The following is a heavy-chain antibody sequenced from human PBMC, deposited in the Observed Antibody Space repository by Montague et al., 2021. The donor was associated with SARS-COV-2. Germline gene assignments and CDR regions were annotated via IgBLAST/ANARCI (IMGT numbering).Heavy chain of an antibody. V-gene: IGHV3-48*03. D-gene: IGHD5-12*01. Sequence: SLRLSCAASGFPFSNYEMNWVRQAPGKGLEWVSYISTSGSGIHYADSVKGRFTISRDNAKNSLYLEMNSLRAEDTAVYYCARDNDYWPDAFDIGGQGTMVTVSS. CDR3: ARDNDYWPDAFDI. CDR1: GFPFSNYE. CDR2: ISTSGSGI. J-gene: IGHJ3*02.